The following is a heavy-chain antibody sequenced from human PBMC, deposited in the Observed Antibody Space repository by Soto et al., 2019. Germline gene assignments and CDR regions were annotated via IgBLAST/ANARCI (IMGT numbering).Heavy chain of an antibody. J-gene: IGHJ4*02. V-gene: IGHV4-34*01. D-gene: IGHD2-15*01. Sequence: QVQLQQWGAGLLKPSETLSLTCAVYGGSFSGYYWSWIRQPPGKGLEWIGEINPSGSTNYTPSLKSRVTTSGDTPKTQFSLKLTSVTAADTAVYYCARGRDGGAANWGQGTLVTVSS. CDR2: INPSGST. CDR3: ARGRDGGAAN. CDR1: GGSFSGYY.